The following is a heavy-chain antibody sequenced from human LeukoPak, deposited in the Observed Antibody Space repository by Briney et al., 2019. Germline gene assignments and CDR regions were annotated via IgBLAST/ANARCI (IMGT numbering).Heavy chain of an antibody. V-gene: IGHV3-21*01. CDR3: ARTKYDILTGNNYHGMDV. Sequence: GGSLRLSCAASGFTFSSYSMNWVRQAPGKGLEWVSSISSSSSYIYYADSVKGRFTISRDNAKNSLYLQMNSLRAEDTAVYYCARTKYDILTGNNYHGMDVWGKGTTVTVSS. CDR1: GFTFSSYS. CDR2: ISSSSSYI. J-gene: IGHJ6*04. D-gene: IGHD3-9*01.